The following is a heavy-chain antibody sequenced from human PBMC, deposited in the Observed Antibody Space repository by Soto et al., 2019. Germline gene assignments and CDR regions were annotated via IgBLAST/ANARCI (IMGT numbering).Heavy chain of an antibody. CDR3: AAYSHKGY. Sequence: EEQLVESGGDLVQPGGSLRLSCAASGFTVSNNYMSWVRQAPGKGVEWVSLIYSGGSTYYADSVKGRFTISRDSSKTTLYLQINSLRAEDTAMYYCAAYSHKGYWGQGTLVTVSS. J-gene: IGHJ4*02. V-gene: IGHV3-66*01. CDR1: GFTVSNNY. D-gene: IGHD3-16*01. CDR2: IYSGGST.